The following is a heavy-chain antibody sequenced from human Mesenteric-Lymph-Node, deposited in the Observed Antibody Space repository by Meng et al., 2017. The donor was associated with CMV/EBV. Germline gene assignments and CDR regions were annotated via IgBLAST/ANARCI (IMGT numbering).Heavy chain of an antibody. Sequence: GTFRRYEISWVRQDPGQGLGWMGGIRPIFGTANYAQEVQGRVTITADKSTSTAYMELSSLRSEDTAVYYCARAEYTSITMVRGVMDYWGQGTLVTVSS. CDR2: IRPIFGTA. D-gene: IGHD3-10*01. CDR3: ARAEYTSITMVRGVMDY. J-gene: IGHJ4*02. V-gene: IGHV1-69*06. CDR1: GTFRRYE.